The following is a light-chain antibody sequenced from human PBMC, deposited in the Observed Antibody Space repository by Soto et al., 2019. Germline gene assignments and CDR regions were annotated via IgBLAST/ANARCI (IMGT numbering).Light chain of an antibody. V-gene: IGKV1-39*01. CDR2: DAS. Sequence: IQMTQCHSTLPASVGERVTITCQASQDISNYLNWYQQKPGKAPKLLIYDASNLQSGVPSRFSGSGSGADFTLTISSLQPEDFATYYCQQSDSTPRTFGQGTKVDIK. CDR3: QQSDSTPRT. CDR1: QDISNY. J-gene: IGKJ1*01.